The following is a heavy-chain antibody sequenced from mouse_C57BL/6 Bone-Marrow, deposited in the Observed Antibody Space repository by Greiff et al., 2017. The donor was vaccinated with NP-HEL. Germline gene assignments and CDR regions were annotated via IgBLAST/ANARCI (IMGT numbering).Heavy chain of an antibody. J-gene: IGHJ3*01. CDR1: GYTFTSYG. CDR2: IYPRSGNT. V-gene: IGHV1-81*01. CDR3: ASRAY. Sequence: VKLMESGAELARPGASVKLSCKASGYTFTSYGISWVKQRTGQGLEWIGEIYPRSGNTYYNEKFKGKATLTADKSSSTAYMELRSLTSEDSAVYFCASRAYWGQGTLVTVSA.